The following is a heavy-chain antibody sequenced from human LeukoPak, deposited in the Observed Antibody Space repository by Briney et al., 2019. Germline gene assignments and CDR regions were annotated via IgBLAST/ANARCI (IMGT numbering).Heavy chain of an antibody. J-gene: IGHJ4*02. CDR2: INPNSGGT. D-gene: IGHD3-22*01. V-gene: IGHV1-2*04. Sequence: ASVKVSCTASGYTFTGYYMHWVRQAPGQGLEWMGWINPNSGGTNYAQKFQGWVTMTRDTSISTAYMELSRLRSEDTAVYYCARGREGGYSVYWGQGTLVTVSS. CDR3: ARGREGGYSVY. CDR1: GYTFTGYY.